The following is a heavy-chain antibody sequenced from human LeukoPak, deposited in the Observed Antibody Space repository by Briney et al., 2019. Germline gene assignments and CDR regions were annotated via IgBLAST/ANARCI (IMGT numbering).Heavy chain of an antibody. Sequence: PGGSLRLSCAASGFSFSSYTMSWVRQAPGKGLEWVSLIYSGGTTYYADSVKGRFTISRDNSKNTLHLQMNSLRAEDTAVYYCARRAGGYSHPYDYWGQGILVTVSS. CDR3: ARRAGGYSHPYDY. V-gene: IGHV3-53*01. J-gene: IGHJ4*02. D-gene: IGHD4-23*01. CDR2: IYSGGTT. CDR1: GFSFSSYT.